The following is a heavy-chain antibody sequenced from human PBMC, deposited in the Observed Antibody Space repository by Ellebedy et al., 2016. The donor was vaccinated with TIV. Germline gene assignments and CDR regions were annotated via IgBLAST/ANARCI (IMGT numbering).Heavy chain of an antibody. J-gene: IGHJ4*02. Sequence: AASVKVSCKASGYTFTSYGITWVRQAPGQGLEWMGWISVYNGNTNYAQKLQGRVTMTADTSTSTAYLELRSLRSDDTAVYYCARHMHDFWSGYYSGVRNDFDYWGQGTQVTVSS. CDR1: GYTFTSYG. V-gene: IGHV1-18*04. D-gene: IGHD3-3*01. CDR3: ARHMHDFWSGYYSGVRNDFDY. CDR2: ISVYNGNT.